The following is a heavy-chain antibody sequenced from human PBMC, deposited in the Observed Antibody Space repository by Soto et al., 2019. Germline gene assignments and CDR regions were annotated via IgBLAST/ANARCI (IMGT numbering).Heavy chain of an antibody. V-gene: IGHV3-21*01. CDR3: ARGQASTMVALGY. CDR1: GFTFSSYR. Sequence: LRLSCAASGFTFSSYRMNWVPQAPGKGMEWVSSISSSSSYIYYADSVKGRFTISRDNAKNSLYLQMNSLRAEDTAVYYCARGQASTMVALGYWGQGTRVTVSS. CDR2: ISSSSSYI. J-gene: IGHJ4*02. D-gene: IGHD3-10*01.